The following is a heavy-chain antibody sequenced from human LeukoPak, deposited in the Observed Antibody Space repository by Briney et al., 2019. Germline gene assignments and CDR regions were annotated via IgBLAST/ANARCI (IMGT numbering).Heavy chain of an antibody. CDR3: ARDWSGSLDL. D-gene: IGHD1-26*01. J-gene: IGHJ5*02. V-gene: IGHV3-74*01. CDR2: ITSDGRTT. Sequence: GGSLRLSCAASGFTLSSFMMHWVRQAPGKGLVWVSHITSDGRTTRYADSVRGRFTISRDNAKNTLYLQMNSLRAEDTAVYYCARDWSGSLDLWGQGTLVTVSS. CDR1: GFTLSSFM.